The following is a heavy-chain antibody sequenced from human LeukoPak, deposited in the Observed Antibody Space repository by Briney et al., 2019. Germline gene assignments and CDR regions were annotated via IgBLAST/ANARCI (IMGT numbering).Heavy chain of an antibody. CDR3: ARTATYYYYGMDV. Sequence: PSVKVSCKASGYTFTGYYMHWVRQAPGQGLEWMGWINPNSGGTNYAQKFQGRVTMTRDTSISTAYMELSRLRSDDTAVYYCARTATYYYYGMDVCGQGTTVTVSS. V-gene: IGHV1-2*02. D-gene: IGHD2-21*02. CDR2: INPNSGGT. CDR1: GYTFTGYY. J-gene: IGHJ6*02.